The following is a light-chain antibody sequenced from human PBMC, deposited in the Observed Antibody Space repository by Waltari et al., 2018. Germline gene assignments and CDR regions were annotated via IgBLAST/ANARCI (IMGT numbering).Light chain of an antibody. Sequence: QSVLTQPPSASGTPGQRVTISCSGSSSNIGSSDVNWYQQLPGTAPKLLIYTVNQRPSGVPDRFSGSKSGTSASLAISGLQSEDEADYYCATWDDSLHGPVFGGGTKLTVL. CDR2: TVN. V-gene: IGLV1-44*01. J-gene: IGLJ3*02. CDR3: ATWDDSLHGPV. CDR1: SSNIGSSD.